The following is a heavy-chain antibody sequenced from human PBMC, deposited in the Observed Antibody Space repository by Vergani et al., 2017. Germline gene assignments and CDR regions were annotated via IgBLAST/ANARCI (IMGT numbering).Heavy chain of an antibody. J-gene: IGHJ6*02. CDR1: GGSISSSSYY. Sequence: QLQLQESGPGLVKPSETLSLTCTVSGGSISSSSYYWGWIRQPPGKGLEWIGIIYYSGSTYYNPSLKSRVTISVDTSKNQVSLKLSSVTAADTAVYYCARDRAHYDIGTGYYRYYYYGMDVWGQGTTVTVSS. V-gene: IGHV4-39*07. CDR2: IYYSGST. D-gene: IGHD3-9*01. CDR3: ARDRAHYDIGTGYYRYYYYGMDV.